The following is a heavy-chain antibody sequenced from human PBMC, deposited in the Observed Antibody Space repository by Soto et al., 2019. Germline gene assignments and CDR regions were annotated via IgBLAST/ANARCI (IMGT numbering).Heavy chain of an antibody. J-gene: IGHJ4*02. CDR2: IYWDDDK. Sequence: QITLKESGPTLVKPTQTLTLTCTFSGLSLSTSGVGVGWIRQPPGKALEWLALIYWDDDKRYSPSLKSRLTITKDTSKNQVVLTMTNMDPVDTATYYCAHSRDYDSSGYYPFGYWGQGTLVTVSS. CDR1: GLSLSTSGVG. D-gene: IGHD3-22*01. CDR3: AHSRDYDSSGYYPFGY. V-gene: IGHV2-5*02.